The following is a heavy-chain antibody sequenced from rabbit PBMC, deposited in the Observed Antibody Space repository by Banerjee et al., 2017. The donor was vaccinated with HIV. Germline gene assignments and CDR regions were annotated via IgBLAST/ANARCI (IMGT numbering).Heavy chain of an antibody. J-gene: IGHJ5*01. CDR1: GIDFSSSYW. V-gene: IGHV1S43*01. D-gene: IGHD8-1*01. CDR3: ARAGSSYAPDWLDL. CDR2: IYTSSSGNT. Sequence: QQQLEESGGGLVKPGGTLTLTCKASGIDFSSSYWMCWVRQAPGKGLELIACIYTSSSGNTYYASWAKGRFTISRSTSLNTVDLKMTGLTAADTATYFCARAGSSYAPDWLDLWGPGTLVTVS.